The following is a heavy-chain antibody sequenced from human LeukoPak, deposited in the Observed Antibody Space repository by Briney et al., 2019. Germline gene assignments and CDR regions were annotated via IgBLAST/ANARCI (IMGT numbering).Heavy chain of an antibody. CDR2: INTGNGNT. Sequence: ALVKVSCKASGYTFTSYTMHWVRQAPGQRLEWMGWINTGNGNTKYSQEFQGRVTITRDTSASTAYMELSSLRSEDMAVFYCARDRGDFWSGPDYWGQGTLVTVSS. CDR1: GYTFTSYT. D-gene: IGHD3-3*01. V-gene: IGHV1-3*03. J-gene: IGHJ4*02. CDR3: ARDRGDFWSGPDY.